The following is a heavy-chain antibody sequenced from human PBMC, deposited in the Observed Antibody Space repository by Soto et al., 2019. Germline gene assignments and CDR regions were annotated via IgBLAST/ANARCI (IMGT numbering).Heavy chain of an antibody. CDR2: IYPGDSDT. CDR1: GYSFTSYW. D-gene: IGHD6-19*01. CDR3: ARAGGDGVAGITGGGY. J-gene: IGHJ4*02. Sequence: PGESLKISCKGSGYSFTSYWIGRVRQMSGKGLEWVGIIYPGDSDTRYSPSFQGQVTISADKSISTAYLQWSSLKASDTAMYYCARAGGDGVAGITGGGYWGQGTLVTVSS. V-gene: IGHV5-51*01.